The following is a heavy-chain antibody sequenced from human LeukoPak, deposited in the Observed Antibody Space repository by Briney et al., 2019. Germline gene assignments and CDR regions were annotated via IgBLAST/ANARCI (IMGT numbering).Heavy chain of an antibody. Sequence: SVKASSKASGGTFSSYAISWVRQAPGQGLEWMGGIIPIFGTANYAQKFQGRVTITADKSTSTAYMELSSLRSEDTAVYYCARVRKDTAMVFDYWGQGTLVTVSS. CDR1: GGTFSSYA. J-gene: IGHJ4*02. CDR2: IIPIFGTA. D-gene: IGHD5-18*01. CDR3: ARVRKDTAMVFDY. V-gene: IGHV1-69*06.